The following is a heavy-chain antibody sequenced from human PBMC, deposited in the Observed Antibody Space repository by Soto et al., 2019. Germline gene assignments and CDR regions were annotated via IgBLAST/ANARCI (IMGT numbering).Heavy chain of an antibody. J-gene: IGHJ4*02. V-gene: IGHV3-74*01. Sequence: GGSLSLSCAPSGFTLSSYWTQWVRLSPGKGLVWVARINMEGNDTTYADSVKGRFTSSRDNVKKTLYLQMSSLRAEDTAVYYCVRDNRQLGELADFWGQGTLVTVSS. D-gene: IGHD1-1*01. CDR2: INMEGNDT. CDR1: GFTLSSYW. CDR3: VRDNRQLGELADF.